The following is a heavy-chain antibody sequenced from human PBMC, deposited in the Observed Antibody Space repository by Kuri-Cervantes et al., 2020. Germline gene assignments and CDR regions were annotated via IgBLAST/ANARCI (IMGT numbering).Heavy chain of an antibody. D-gene: IGHD6-6*01. Sequence: GGSLRLSCVASGFTFSNYGMHWVRQAPGKGLEWVAVISYDGSHQYSVDSVKGRFTISRDNSKNTLYLQMNSLRAEDTAVYYCARDRASSSSFWRPKYYYYGMDVWGQGTTVTVSS. V-gene: IGHV3-30*03. CDR2: ISYDGSHQ. CDR1: GFTFSNYG. CDR3: ARDRASSSSFWRPKYYYYGMDV. J-gene: IGHJ6*02.